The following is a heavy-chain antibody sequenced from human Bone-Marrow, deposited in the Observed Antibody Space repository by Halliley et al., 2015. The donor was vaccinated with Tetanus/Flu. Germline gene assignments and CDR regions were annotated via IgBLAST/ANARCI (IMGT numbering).Heavy chain of an antibody. J-gene: IGHJ4*02. Sequence: SLRLSCAASGFSFDSYAMHWVRQAPGKGLEWVAVISNDGSEKHYADSVKGRFSVSRENSKNMMYLQMNSLKVEDTAVYYCARGAGGRSWGKFDYWGQGTLVTVSS. D-gene: IGHD6-13*01. CDR1: GFSFDSYA. CDR2: ISNDGSEK. V-gene: IGHV3-30*04. CDR3: ARGAGGRSWGKFDY.